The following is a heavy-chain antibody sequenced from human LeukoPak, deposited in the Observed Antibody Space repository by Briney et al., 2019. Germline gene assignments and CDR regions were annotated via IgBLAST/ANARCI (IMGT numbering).Heavy chain of an antibody. CDR1: GFTFSSYA. J-gene: IGHJ4*02. CDR2: ISGSGGST. CDR3: AKDLKGTMDYVYDY. D-gene: IGHD1/OR15-1a*01. Sequence: PGVSLRLSCAASGFTFSSYAMSWVRQALGKGLEWVSAISGSGGSTYYADSVKGRFTISRDNSKNTLYLQMNSLRAEDTAVYYCAKDLKGTMDYVYDYWGQGTLVTVSS. V-gene: IGHV3-23*01.